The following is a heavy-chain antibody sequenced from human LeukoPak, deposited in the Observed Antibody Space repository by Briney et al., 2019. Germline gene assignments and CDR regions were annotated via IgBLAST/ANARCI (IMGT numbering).Heavy chain of an antibody. Sequence: GGSLRLSCAASGFTFSSYWMSWVRQAPGKGLEWVANIKQDGSEKYYVDSVKGRFTISRDNAKNSLYLQMNSLRAEDTAVHYCARDGTPDSSGWYRENWFDPWGQGTLVTVSS. V-gene: IGHV3-7*01. CDR3: ARDGTPDSSGWYRENWFDP. J-gene: IGHJ5*02. CDR1: GFTFSSYW. CDR2: IKQDGSEK. D-gene: IGHD6-13*01.